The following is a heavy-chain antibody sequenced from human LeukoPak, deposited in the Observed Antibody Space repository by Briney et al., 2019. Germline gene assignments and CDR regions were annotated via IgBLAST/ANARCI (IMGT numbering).Heavy chain of an antibody. Sequence: SETLSLTCTVSGYSISSGYYWGWIRQPPGKGLEWIGSIYHSGSTYYNPSLKSRVTISVDTSKNQFSLKLSSVTAADTAVYYCATGAVVGALSQYYYYHMDVWGKGTTVTVSS. J-gene: IGHJ6*03. CDR3: ATGAVVGALSQYYYYHMDV. CDR2: IYHSGST. D-gene: IGHD1-26*01. CDR1: GYSISSGYY. V-gene: IGHV4-38-2*02.